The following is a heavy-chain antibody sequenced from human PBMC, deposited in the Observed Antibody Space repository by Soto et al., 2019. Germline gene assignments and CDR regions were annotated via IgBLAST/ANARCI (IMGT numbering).Heavy chain of an antibody. Sequence: SETLSLTCSFSGDSMSFHYWSWLRQPPGKGLEWIAYVFYTGSTDSNPSLKSRVTISLDRSKNQFSLMLTSVTAADTAVYYCARLYCRSSTCYNRGTWFDPWGQGTMVTVSS. CDR2: VFYTGST. CDR3: ARLYCRSSTCYNRGTWFDP. V-gene: IGHV4-59*11. D-gene: IGHD2-2*01. CDR1: GDSMSFHY. J-gene: IGHJ5*02.